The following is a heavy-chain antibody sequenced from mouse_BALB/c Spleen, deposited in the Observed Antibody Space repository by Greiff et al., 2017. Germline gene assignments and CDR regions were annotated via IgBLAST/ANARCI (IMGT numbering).Heavy chain of an antibody. V-gene: IGHV6-6*02. Sequence: EVKVVESGGGLVQPGGSMKLSCVASGFTFSNYWMNWVRQSPEKGLEWVAEIRLKSNNYATHYAESVKGRFTISRDDSKSSVYLQMNNLRAEDTGIYYCTRGDYDPWFAYWGQGTLVTVSA. D-gene: IGHD2-4*01. J-gene: IGHJ3*01. CDR2: IRLKSNNYAT. CDR3: TRGDYDPWFAY. CDR1: GFTFSNYW.